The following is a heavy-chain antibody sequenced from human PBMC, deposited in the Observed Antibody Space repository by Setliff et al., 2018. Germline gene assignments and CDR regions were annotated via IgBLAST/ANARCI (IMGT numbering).Heavy chain of an antibody. D-gene: IGHD3-3*01. CDR3: ARAFTYYNFWSGYGYGMDV. CDR2: IFTSGST. Sequence: SETLSLTCTVSGGSTSSGTYHWSWIRQPAGKGLEWIGRIFTSGSTNYNPSLKSRVTIPVDTSKNQFSLNLSSVTAADTAVYYCARAFTYYNFWSGYGYGMDVWGQGTTVTVSS. J-gene: IGHJ6*02. V-gene: IGHV4-61*02. CDR1: GGSTSSGTYH.